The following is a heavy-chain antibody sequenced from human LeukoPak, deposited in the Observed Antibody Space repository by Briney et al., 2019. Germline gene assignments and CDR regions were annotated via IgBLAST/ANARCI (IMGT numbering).Heavy chain of an antibody. D-gene: IGHD5-24*01. CDR2: ISAYNGNT. J-gene: IGHJ3*02. CDR3: ARDREMATIFSAFDI. CDR1: GYTFTSYG. Sequence: ASVKVSCKASGYTFTSYGISWVRQAPGQGLEWMGWISAYNGNTNYAQKLQGRVTMTTDTSTSTAYMELSSLRSEDTAVYHCARDREMATIFSAFDIWGQGTMVTVSS. V-gene: IGHV1-18*01.